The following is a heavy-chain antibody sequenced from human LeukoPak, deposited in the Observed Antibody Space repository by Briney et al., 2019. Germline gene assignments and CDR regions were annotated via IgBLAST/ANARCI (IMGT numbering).Heavy chain of an antibody. CDR3: XXLGLAVSGPIS. CDR1: GDSITVNNYY. V-gene: IGHV4-39*01. CDR2: IYYNGDT. D-gene: IGHD3-3*01. J-gene: IGHJ5*02. Sequence: PSETLSLTCTVSGDSITVNNYYWGYIRQPPGKGLEWVASIYYNGDTYYNASLKGRLTISVDTSTNQFSLSLNSVTAADTAVYXXXXLGLAVSGPISWGQGTLVTVSS.